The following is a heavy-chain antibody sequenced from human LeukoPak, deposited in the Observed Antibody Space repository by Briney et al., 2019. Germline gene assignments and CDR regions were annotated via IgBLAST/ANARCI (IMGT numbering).Heavy chain of an antibody. V-gene: IGHV5-10-1*01. J-gene: IGHJ6*02. CDR2: IDPSDSYT. CDR3: ARQLAYCSSTSCYGMDV. CDR1: GFSFTSYW. Sequence: GESLRISCKGSGFSFTSYWISWVRQMPGKGLEWMGRIDPSDSYTNYSPSFQGHVTISADKSISTAYLQWRSLKASDTAMYYCARQLAYCSSTSCYGMDVWGQGTTVTVSS. D-gene: IGHD2-2*01.